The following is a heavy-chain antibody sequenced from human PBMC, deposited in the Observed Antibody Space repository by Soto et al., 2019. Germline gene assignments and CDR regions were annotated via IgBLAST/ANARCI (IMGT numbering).Heavy chain of an antibody. CDR2: INPNSGGT. J-gene: IGHJ5*02. CDR1: GYTSTGYY. CDR3: ARDPYYYDSSGYYYPNWFDP. D-gene: IGHD3-22*01. V-gene: IGHV1-2*02. Sequence: GASVKVSCKASGYTSTGYYMHWVRQAPGQGLEWMGWINPNSGGTNYAQKFQGRVTMTRDTSISTAYMELSRLRSDDTAVYYCARDPYYYDSSGYYYPNWFDPWGQGTLVTVSS.